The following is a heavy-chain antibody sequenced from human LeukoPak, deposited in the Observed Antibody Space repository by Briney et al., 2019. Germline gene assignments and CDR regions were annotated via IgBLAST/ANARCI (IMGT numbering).Heavy chain of an antibody. Sequence: SQTLSLTCTVSGGSISSGDYYWSWIRQPPGKGLEWIGYIYYSGSTYYNPSLKSRVTISVDTSKNQFSLKLSSVTAADTAVYYCASVGWGNWNLFDYWGQGTLVTVSS. V-gene: IGHV4-30-4*08. D-gene: IGHD1-20*01. CDR3: ASVGWGNWNLFDY. CDR2: IYYSGST. CDR1: GGSISSGDYY. J-gene: IGHJ4*02.